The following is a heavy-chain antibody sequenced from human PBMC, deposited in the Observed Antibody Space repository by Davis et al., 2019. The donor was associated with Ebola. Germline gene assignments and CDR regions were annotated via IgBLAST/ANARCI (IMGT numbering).Heavy chain of an antibody. CDR1: GGSFRGYY. D-gene: IGHD3-22*01. CDR2: IYYSGST. V-gene: IGHV4-59*08. Sequence: SETLSLTCAVYGGSFRGYYWSWIRQPPGKGLEWIGYIYYSGSTNYNPSLKSRVTISVDTSKNQFSLKLSSVTAADTAVYYCARRSLYYDSSGYYHVGFDYWGQGTLVTVSS. CDR3: ARRSLYYDSSGYYHVGFDY. J-gene: IGHJ4*02.